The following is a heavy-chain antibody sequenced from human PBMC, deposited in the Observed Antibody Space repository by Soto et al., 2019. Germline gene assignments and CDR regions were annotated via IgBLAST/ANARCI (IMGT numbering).Heavy chain of an antibody. D-gene: IGHD1-1*01. CDR2: ISSSSSYT. Sequence: GGSLRLSCAASGFTFSDYYMSWIRQAPGKGLGWVSYISSSSSYTNYADSVKGRFTISRDNAKNSLYLQMNSLRAEDTAVYYCARMEPTTGTTFDYWGQGTLVTVSS. J-gene: IGHJ4*02. CDR3: ARMEPTTGTTFDY. CDR1: GFTFSDYY. V-gene: IGHV3-11*06.